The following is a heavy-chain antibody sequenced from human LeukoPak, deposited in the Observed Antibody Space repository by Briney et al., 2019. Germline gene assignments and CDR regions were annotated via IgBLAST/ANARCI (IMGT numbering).Heavy chain of an antibody. CDR3: ARDGFVGAADY. V-gene: IGHV3-7*01. J-gene: IGHJ4*02. Sequence: GGSLRLSCAASEFIFSGYWMNWVRQAPGKGLEWVANIKQDGSEKQYVDSVRGRFTISRDNAKNSLYLQLNSLRVEDTAVYYCARDGFVGAADYWGQGTLVTVSS. CDR1: EFIFSGYW. CDR2: IKQDGSEK. D-gene: IGHD6-13*01.